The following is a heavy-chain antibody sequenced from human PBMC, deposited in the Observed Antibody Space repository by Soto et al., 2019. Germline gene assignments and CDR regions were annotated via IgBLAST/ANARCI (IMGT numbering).Heavy chain of an antibody. Sequence: QVQLVQSGAEVKKPGSSVKVSCKASGGAFSSYTISWVRQAPGQGLEWMGRIIPILVIANYAQKFQDRVTITADKSTSKAYMELSSLRSEDTAVYYCPTNADHRQYFQRWGQGTLVTVSS. D-gene: IGHD7-27*01. CDR3: PTNADHRQYFQR. J-gene: IGHJ1*01. CDR2: IIPILVIA. V-gene: IGHV1-69*02. CDR1: GGAFSSYT.